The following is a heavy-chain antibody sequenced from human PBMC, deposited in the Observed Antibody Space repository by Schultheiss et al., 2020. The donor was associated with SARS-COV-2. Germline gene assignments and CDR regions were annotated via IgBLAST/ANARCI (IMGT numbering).Heavy chain of an antibody. Sequence: GGSLRLSCAASGFTFSDYYMSWIRQAPGKGLEWVSYISSSGSTIYYADSVKGRFTISRDNSKNTLYLQMNSLRAEDTAVYYCARMGSIVGATPNYYYYYGMDVWGQGTTVTVSS. CDR2: ISSSGSTI. D-gene: IGHD1-26*01. V-gene: IGHV3-11*04. J-gene: IGHJ6*02. CDR1: GFTFSDYY. CDR3: ARMGSIVGATPNYYYYYGMDV.